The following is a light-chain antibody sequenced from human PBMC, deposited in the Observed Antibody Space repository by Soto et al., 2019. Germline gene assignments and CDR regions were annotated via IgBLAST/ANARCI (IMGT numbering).Light chain of an antibody. CDR1: QGISSY. V-gene: IGKV1-9*01. CDR3: QQLNSYPRT. CDR2: AAS. J-gene: IGKJ1*01. Sequence: DIQLTQSPSFLSASVGDRVTITCRASQGISSYLAWYQQKPGKAPKLLIYAASTLQSGVPSRFSGSGSGTEFTLTISRLQPEDFATYYGQQLNSYPRTFGQGTKVEIK.